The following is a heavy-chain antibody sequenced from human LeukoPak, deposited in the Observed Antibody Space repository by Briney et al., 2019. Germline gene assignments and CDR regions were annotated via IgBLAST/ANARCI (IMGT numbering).Heavy chain of an antibody. CDR2: INHSGST. CDR3: ARGYEYSYGHYYFDY. Sequence: PSETLSLTCAVYGGSFSGYYWSWIRQPPGKGLEWIGEINHSGSTNYNPSLKSRVTISVDTSKNQFSLKLSSVTAADTAVYYCARGYEYSYGHYYFDYWGQGTLVTVSS. CDR1: GGSFSGYY. D-gene: IGHD5-18*01. J-gene: IGHJ4*02. V-gene: IGHV4-34*01.